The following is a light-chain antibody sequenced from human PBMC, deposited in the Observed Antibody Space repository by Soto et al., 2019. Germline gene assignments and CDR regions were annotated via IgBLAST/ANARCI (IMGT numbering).Light chain of an antibody. CDR1: QSVSNSY. CDR2: GVS. Sequence: EIVLTQSPGTLSLSPGERGTLSCRASQSVSNSYLAWYQQKPGQAPRLLIYGVSSRATGIPDRFSGSGSGTDFTLTISRLEPEDFAVYYCHQYGSSPYTFGQGTKLEI. J-gene: IGKJ2*01. CDR3: HQYGSSPYT. V-gene: IGKV3-20*01.